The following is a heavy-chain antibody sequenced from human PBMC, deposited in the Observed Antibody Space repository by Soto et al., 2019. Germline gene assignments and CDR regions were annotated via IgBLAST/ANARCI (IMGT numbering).Heavy chain of an antibody. D-gene: IGHD6-13*01. CDR1: GGSISSYY. CDR2: IYTSGST. Sequence: QVQLQESGPGLVKPSETLSLTCTVSGGSISSYYWSWIRQPAGKGLEWIGRIYTSGSTNYNPSLKSRVTMSVDMSKNQFSLKLSSVTAADTAVYYCARARTSRIAADFDYWGQGTLVTVSS. CDR3: ARARTSRIAADFDY. V-gene: IGHV4-4*07. J-gene: IGHJ4*02.